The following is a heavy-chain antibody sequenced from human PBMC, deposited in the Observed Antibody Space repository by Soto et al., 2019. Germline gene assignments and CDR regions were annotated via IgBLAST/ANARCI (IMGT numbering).Heavy chain of an antibody. V-gene: IGHV3-23*01. CDR2: VSGAGLIT. Sequence: EVQLLESGGGLVQPGGSLRLSCAASGFTFSNYAMSWVRQAPGKGLEWVSSVSGAGLITYYADSVRGRFTISRDNSRNTLYPQINSLRAEDTGDYYCAKAQDYYFDSGTYNWFDPWGHGTLVTVSS. J-gene: IGHJ5*02. CDR3: AKAQDYYFDSGTYNWFDP. CDR1: GFTFSNYA. D-gene: IGHD3-22*01.